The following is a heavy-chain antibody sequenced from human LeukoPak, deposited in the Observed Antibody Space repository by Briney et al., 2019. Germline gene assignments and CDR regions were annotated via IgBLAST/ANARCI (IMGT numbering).Heavy chain of an antibody. CDR2: IYYSGST. D-gene: IGHD4-17*01. CDR1: GGSISSGGYY. Sequence: PSQTLSLTCTVSGGSISSGGYYWSWIRRHPGKGLEWIGYIYYSGSTYYNPSLKSRVTISVDTSKNQFSLKLSSVTAADTAVYYCARVATVTTTIDYWGQGTLVTVSS. V-gene: IGHV4-31*03. CDR3: ARVATVTTTIDY. J-gene: IGHJ4*02.